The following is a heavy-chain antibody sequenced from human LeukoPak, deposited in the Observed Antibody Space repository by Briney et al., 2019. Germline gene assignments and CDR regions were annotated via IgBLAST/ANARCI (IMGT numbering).Heavy chain of an antibody. CDR1: CGSFIDYY. V-gene: IGHV4-34*01. Sequence: PSETLSLTCAVYCGSFIDYYWSWLRQPPGKGLEWIGEIDHSGSTTYNPSLKSRVTISVDTSKNQFSLKLNSVTAADTAVYYCARGFSHWGQGTLVTVSS. CDR2: IDHSGST. J-gene: IGHJ4*02. CDR3: ARGFSH. D-gene: IGHD3-3*01.